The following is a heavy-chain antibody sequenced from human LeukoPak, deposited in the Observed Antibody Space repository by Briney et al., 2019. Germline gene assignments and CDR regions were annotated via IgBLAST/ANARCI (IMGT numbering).Heavy chain of an antibody. CDR2: IYYSGST. D-gene: IGHD3-10*01. CDR1: GGSISSYY. J-gene: IGHJ6*03. V-gene: IGHV4-59*01. CDR3: ASLTGFGDLDYYYYYYMDV. Sequence: PSETLSLTCTVSGGSISSYYWSWIRQPPGKGLEWIGYIYYSGSTNYNPSLKSQVTISVDTSKNQFSLKLSSVTAADTAVYYCASLTGFGDLDYYYYYYMDVWGKGTTVTVSS.